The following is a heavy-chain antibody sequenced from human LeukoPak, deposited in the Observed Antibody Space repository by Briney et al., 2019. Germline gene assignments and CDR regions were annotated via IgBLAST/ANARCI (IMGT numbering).Heavy chain of an antibody. Sequence: PGGSLRLSCAASGVTFSSYAMSWVRQAPGKGLEWVSAISGSGGSTYYADSVKGRFTISRDNSKNTLYLQMNSLRAEDTAVYYCAKITPHYSSGWYGKYFDYWGQGTLVTVSS. D-gene: IGHD6-19*01. CDR3: AKITPHYSSGWYGKYFDY. CDR2: ISGSGGST. CDR1: GVTFSSYA. J-gene: IGHJ4*02. V-gene: IGHV3-23*01.